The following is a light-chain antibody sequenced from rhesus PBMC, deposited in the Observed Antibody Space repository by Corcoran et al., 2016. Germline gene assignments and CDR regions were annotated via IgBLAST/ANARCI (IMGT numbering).Light chain of an antibody. J-gene: IGKJ2*01. CDR3: LQPNSYPYS. V-gene: IGKV1-28*01. CDR1: QGISSY. Sequence: DIQMTQSPSSLSASVGDTVTITCRASQGISSYLNWFQQKPGKAPKLLIYAVSSLESGVQSRFSGGGSGTEFPLTIRSLQPEDFAAYYCLQPNSYPYSFGQGTKVEIK. CDR2: AVS.